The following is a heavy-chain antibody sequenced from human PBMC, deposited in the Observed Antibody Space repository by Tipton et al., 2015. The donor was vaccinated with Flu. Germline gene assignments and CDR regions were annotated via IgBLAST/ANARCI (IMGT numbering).Heavy chain of an antibody. D-gene: IGHD3-10*01. CDR2: IFHSGDT. V-gene: IGHV4-38-2*01. CDR3: TRHANYGSGSPYYFDH. Sequence: TLSLTCDVSGYFISSGYYWGWIRQPPGKGLEWIGSIFHSGDTLYNPSLKRRVTVSVDTLKNQFSRKVTSVTAADTALYYCTRHANYGSGSPYYFDHWGQGSLVTVSS. J-gene: IGHJ4*02. CDR1: GYFISSGYY.